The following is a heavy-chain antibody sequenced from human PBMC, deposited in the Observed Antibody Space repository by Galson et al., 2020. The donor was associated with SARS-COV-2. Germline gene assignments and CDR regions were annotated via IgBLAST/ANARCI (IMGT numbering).Heavy chain of an antibody. D-gene: IGHD3-3*01. CDR3: AKDLSAFTIFGVVIVMDV. CDR1: GFTFSSYD. V-gene: IGHV3-33*06. CDR2: IWYDGSNK. J-gene: IGHJ6*03. Sequence: SCAASGFTFSSYDMHWVRQAPGKGLEWVAVIWYDGSNKYYADSVKGRFTISRDNSKNTLYLQMNSLRAEDTAVYYCAKDLSAFTIFGVVIVMDVWGKGTTVTVSS.